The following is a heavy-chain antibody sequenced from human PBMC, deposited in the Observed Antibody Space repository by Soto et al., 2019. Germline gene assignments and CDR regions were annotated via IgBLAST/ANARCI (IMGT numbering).Heavy chain of an antibody. V-gene: IGHV3-53*04. CDR2: IYSGGTT. Sequence: PGGSLRLSCAASWFNVSSNYMSWVRQAPGKGLEWVSVIYSGGTTYYADSVKGRFTISRHDSKNTLYLQMNSLRAEDTAVYYCARAPAEGVPAAMVYWGQGTLVTVSS. CDR1: WFNVSSNY. CDR3: ARAPAEGVPAAMVY. D-gene: IGHD2-2*01. J-gene: IGHJ4*02.